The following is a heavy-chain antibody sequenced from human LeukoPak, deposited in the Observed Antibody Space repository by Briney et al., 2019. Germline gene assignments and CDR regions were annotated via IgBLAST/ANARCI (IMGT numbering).Heavy chain of an antibody. D-gene: IGHD2-21*01. CDR3: ARGRFLDCESPNCYYMDV. CDR1: GDSISLYY. V-gene: IGHV4-4*07. Sequence: SETLSLICSVSGDSISLYYWSWIRQPAGKGLEWIGRIYANGNTNYNPSLKSRVTMSLDKSNNQFSMEMTSVTAADTAVYFCARGRFLDCESPNCYYMDVWGKGTTVTVSS. CDR2: IYANGNT. J-gene: IGHJ6*03.